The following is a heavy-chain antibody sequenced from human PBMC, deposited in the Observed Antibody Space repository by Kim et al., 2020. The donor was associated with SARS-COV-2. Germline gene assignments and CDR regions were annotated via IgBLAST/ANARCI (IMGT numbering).Heavy chain of an antibody. CDR3: ARDPPVLRYFDWQNYYYYGMDV. Sequence: ASVKVSCKASGYTFTSYGISWVRQAPGQGLEWMGWISAYNGNTNYAQKLQGRVTMTTDTSTSTAYMELRSLRSDDTAVYYCARDPPVLRYFDWQNYYYYGMDVWGQGTTVTVSS. CDR1: GYTFTSYG. D-gene: IGHD3-9*01. V-gene: IGHV1-18*01. CDR2: ISAYNGNT. J-gene: IGHJ6*02.